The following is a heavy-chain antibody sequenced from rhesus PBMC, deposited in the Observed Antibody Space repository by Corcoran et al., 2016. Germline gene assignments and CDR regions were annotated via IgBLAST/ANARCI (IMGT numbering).Heavy chain of an antibody. D-gene: IGHD3-16*01. V-gene: IGHV4-160*01. CDR1: GGSISSNY. CDR2: IYGSGGST. Sequence: QVQLQESGPGLVKPSETLSLTCAVSGGSISSNYWSLIRQPPGKGLEWIGRIYGSGGSTYYNPSLKSRVTISTDPSKNQFSLKLSSVTAADTAVYYCARTSYYYGDGFDYWGQGVLVTVSS. CDR3: ARTSYYYGDGFDY. J-gene: IGHJ4*01.